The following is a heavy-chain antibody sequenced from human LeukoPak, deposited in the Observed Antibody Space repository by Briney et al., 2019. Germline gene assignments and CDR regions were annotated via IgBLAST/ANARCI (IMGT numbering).Heavy chain of an antibody. J-gene: IGHJ4*02. CDR3: ARFVGRSSPEKYYFDY. Sequence: PSETLSLTCTVSGGSISSYYWSWIRQPPGKGLEWIGYIYYSGSTNYNPSLKSRVTISVDTSKNQFSLKLSSVTAADTAVYYCARFVGRSSPEKYYFDYWGQGTLVTVSS. V-gene: IGHV4-59*01. CDR1: GGSISSYY. CDR2: IYYSGST. D-gene: IGHD6-13*01.